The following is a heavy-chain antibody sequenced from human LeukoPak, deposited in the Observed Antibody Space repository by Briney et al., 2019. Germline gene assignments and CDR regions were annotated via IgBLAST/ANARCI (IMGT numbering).Heavy chain of an antibody. CDR3: ARNGSSGYMDS. CDR2: IYQSGST. V-gene: IGHV4-38-2*01. CDR1: GYSISSDYY. J-gene: IGHJ4*02. Sequence: SETLSLTCAASGYSISSDYYWGWIRQPPGKGLEWIGSIYQSGSTSYNPSLKSRVTISVDTSKNQFSLKLSSVTAADTAVYYCARNGSSGYMDSWGQGTLVTVSS. D-gene: IGHD3-22*01.